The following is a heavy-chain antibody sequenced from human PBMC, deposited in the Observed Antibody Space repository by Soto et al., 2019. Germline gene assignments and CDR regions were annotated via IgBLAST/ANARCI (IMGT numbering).Heavy chain of an antibody. J-gene: IGHJ4*02. CDR2: ISYGGST. CDR3: ARDYLVIPHRVIDY. Sequence: GGSLRLSCAASGFTFSSYAMHWVRQAPGKGLEWVAVISYGGSTYYADAVKGRFTISRDNSKNTLYLQMNSLRAEDTAVYYCARDYLVIPHRVIDYWGQGTLVTVSS. V-gene: IGHV3-30-3*01. CDR1: GFTFSSYA. D-gene: IGHD2-15*01.